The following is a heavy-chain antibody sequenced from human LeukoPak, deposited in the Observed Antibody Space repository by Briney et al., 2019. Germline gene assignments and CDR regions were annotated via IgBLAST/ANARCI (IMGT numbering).Heavy chain of an antibody. D-gene: IGHD4-23*01. CDR2: ISWNSGSI. V-gene: IGHV3-9*01. CDR1: GFTFDDYA. CDR3: AKGLRSTVVTPDGYRYYFDY. Sequence: PSGRSLRLSCAASGFTFDDYAMHWVRQAPGKGLEWVSGISWNSGSIGYADSVKGRFTISRDNAKNSLYLQMNSLRAEDTALYYCAKGLRSTVVTPDGYRYYFDYWGQGTLVTVSS. J-gene: IGHJ4*02.